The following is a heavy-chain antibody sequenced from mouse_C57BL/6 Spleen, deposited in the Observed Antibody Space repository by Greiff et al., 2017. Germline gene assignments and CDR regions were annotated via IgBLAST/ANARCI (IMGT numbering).Heavy chain of an antibody. CDR3: ARGDGYAMDY. CDR2: INYDGSST. J-gene: IGHJ4*01. CDR1: GFTFSDYY. V-gene: IGHV5-16*01. Sequence: EVKLVESEGGLVQPGSSMKLSCTASGFTFSDYYMAWVRPVPEKGLEWVANINYDGSSTYYLDSLKSRFIISRDNAKNILYLQMSSLKSEDTATYYCARGDGYAMDYWGQGTSVTVSS. D-gene: IGHD3-3*01.